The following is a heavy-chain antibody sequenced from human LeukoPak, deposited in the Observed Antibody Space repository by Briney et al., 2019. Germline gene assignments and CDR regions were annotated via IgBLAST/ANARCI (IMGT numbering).Heavy chain of an antibody. Sequence: SGPTLVKPAHTLTLTCTFSGFSLSSSGVGVGWIRQPPGKALEWVALIYWDDDKRYSPSLKSRLAISKDTSKNQVVLIMSDMEPVDTGTYYCARTPARGQWLVRLDYWGQGTLVTVSS. CDR3: ARTPARGQWLVRLDY. D-gene: IGHD6-19*01. CDR1: GFSLSSSGVG. CDR2: IYWDDDK. V-gene: IGHV2-5*02. J-gene: IGHJ4*02.